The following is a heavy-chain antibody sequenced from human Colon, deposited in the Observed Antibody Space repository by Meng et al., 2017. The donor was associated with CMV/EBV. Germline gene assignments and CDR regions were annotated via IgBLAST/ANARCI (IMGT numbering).Heavy chain of an antibody. D-gene: IGHD3-22*01. V-gene: IGHV3-33*06. CDR3: AKDSYYDSSGYSHNYFDY. J-gene: IGHJ4*02. Sequence: SCAASGFTFSSYGMHWVRQAPGKGLEWVAVIWYDGSNKYYADSVKGRFTISRDNSKNTLYLQMNSLRAEDTAVYYCAKDSYYDSSGYSHNYFDYWGQGTLVTVSS. CDR2: IWYDGSNK. CDR1: GFTFSSYG.